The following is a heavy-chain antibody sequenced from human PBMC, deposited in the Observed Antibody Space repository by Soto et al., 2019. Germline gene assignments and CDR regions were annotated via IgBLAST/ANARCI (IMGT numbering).Heavy chain of an antibody. J-gene: IGHJ3*02. CDR2: ISSSGSTI. CDR1: GFTFSSYE. V-gene: IGHV3-48*03. Sequence: EVQLVESGGGLVQPGGSLRLSCAASGFTFSSYEMNWVGQAPGKGLEWVSYISSSGSTIYYADSVKGRFTISRDNAKNSLYLQMNSLRAEDTAVYYCARPNDAFDIWGQGTMVTVSS. CDR3: ARPNDAFDI.